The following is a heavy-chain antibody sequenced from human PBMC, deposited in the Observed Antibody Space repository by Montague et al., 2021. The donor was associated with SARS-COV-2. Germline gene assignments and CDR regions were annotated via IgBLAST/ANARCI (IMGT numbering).Heavy chain of an antibody. CDR3: ARISGITSWYYDY. Sequence: SETLSLTCTVSGGSVSSGSYYWSWIRQPPGKGLQSIGYIYYTGSTNCNPSLQSRVTISVDSSKNQFSVRLSSVTAADTAVYYCARISGITSWYYDYWGQGTLVTVSS. J-gene: IGHJ4*02. V-gene: IGHV4-61*01. CDR1: GGSVSSGSYY. D-gene: IGHD1-14*01. CDR2: IYYTGST.